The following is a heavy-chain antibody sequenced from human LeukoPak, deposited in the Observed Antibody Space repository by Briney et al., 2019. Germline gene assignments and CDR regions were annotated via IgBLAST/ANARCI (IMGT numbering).Heavy chain of an antibody. V-gene: IGHV4-34*01. CDR1: GGSFSGYY. CDR3: ARWTHYYFDY. J-gene: IGHJ4*02. CDR2: INHSGST. Sequence: SETLSLTCAVYGGSFSGYYWSWIRQPPGKGLEWIGEINHSGSTNYNPSLKSRVTISVDTSKNQFSLKLSSVTAADTAVYYCARWTHYYFDYWGQGTLVTVSS. D-gene: IGHD3/OR15-3a*01.